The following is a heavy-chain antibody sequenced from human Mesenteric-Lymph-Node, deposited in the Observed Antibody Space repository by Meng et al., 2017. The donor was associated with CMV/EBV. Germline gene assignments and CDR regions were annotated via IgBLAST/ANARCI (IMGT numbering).Heavy chain of an antibody. CDR1: GYTVTRYG. CDR2: ISAYNGNT. Sequence: SVKVYCKASGYTVTRYGISWVRQATGKGLEWMGWISAYNGNTNYAQKLQGRVTMTTETSTSTAYMELRRLRSDDTAVYYCAVTNFDYWGQGTLVTVSS. CDR3: AVTNFDY. V-gene: IGHV1-18*01. J-gene: IGHJ4*02. D-gene: IGHD1-1*01.